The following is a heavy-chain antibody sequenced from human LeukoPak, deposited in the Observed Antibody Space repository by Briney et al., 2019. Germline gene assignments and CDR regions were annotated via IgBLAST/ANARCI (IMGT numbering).Heavy chain of an antibody. V-gene: IGHV3-21*01. CDR3: AREMVRGRGFDY. D-gene: IGHD3-10*01. Sequence: PGGSLRLSCAASGFTFSSYSMNWVRQAPGKGLEWVSSISSSSSYIYYADSVKGRFTISRDNAKNSLYLQMNSLRAEDTAVYYCAREMVRGRGFDYWGQGTLVTVSS. CDR1: GFTFSSYS. J-gene: IGHJ4*02. CDR2: ISSSSSYI.